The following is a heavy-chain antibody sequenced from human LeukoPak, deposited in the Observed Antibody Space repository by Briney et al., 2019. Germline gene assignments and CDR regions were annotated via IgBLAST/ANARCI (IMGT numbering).Heavy chain of an antibody. CDR1: GGSISGFY. CDR3: ARASYSIDYFDY. V-gene: IGHV4-59*01. Sequence: SETLSLTCTVSGGSISGFYWNWIRQPPGKGLEWIGYVYYSGNTNYNPSLKSRVTISLDTSKNQFSLKLRSVTAADTAVYYCARASYSIDYFDYWGQGTLVTVSS. CDR2: VYYSGNT. J-gene: IGHJ4*02. D-gene: IGHD6-13*01.